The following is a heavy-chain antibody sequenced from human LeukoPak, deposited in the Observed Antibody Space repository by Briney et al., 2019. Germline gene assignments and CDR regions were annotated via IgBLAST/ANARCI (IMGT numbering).Heavy chain of an antibody. V-gene: IGHV3-30*02. J-gene: IGHJ3*02. Sequence: GGSLRLSCAASGFTFSSYWMHWVRQAPGKGLEWVAFIRYDGSNKYYADSVKGRFTISRDNSKNTLYLQMNSLRAEDTAMYYCAKVSLNMVNDAFDIWGQGTMVSVSS. CDR3: AKVSLNMVNDAFDI. D-gene: IGHD4/OR15-4a*01. CDR1: GFTFSSYW. CDR2: IRYDGSNK.